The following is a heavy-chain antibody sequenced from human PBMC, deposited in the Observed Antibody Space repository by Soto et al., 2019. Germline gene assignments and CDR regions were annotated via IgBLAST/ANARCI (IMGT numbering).Heavy chain of an antibody. CDR3: PRRYNWNDYYFDP. V-gene: IGHV4-39*01. CDR2: SYYSGTS. D-gene: IGHD1-20*01. CDR1: GGSIRVQSYY. J-gene: IGHJ6*03. Sequence: SETLSLTCTVSGGSIRVQSYYWTWIRQTPEKGLEWVGSSYYSGTSYFNPALKGRVTISVDTPTNQFSLRLTSVTAAHTAIYYCPRRYNWNDYYFDPWGQGTTVTVSS.